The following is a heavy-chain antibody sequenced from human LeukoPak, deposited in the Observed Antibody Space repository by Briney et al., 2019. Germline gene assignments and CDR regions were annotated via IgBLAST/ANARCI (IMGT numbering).Heavy chain of an antibody. D-gene: IGHD5-12*01. J-gene: IGHJ6*03. V-gene: IGHV1-2*02. Sequence: ASVKVPCKASGYTFTGYYMHWVRQAPGHGLEWMGWINPNTGGTNYAQKFQGRVTMTRDTSISTAYMELSRLRSDDTAVYYCARDAYSGYDDPDNYSYYYYMDVWGKGTTVTVSS. CDR3: ARDAYSGYDDPDNYSYYYYMDV. CDR1: GYTFTGYY. CDR2: INPNTGGT.